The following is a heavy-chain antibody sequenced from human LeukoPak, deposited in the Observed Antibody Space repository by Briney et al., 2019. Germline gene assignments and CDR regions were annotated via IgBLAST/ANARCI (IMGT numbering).Heavy chain of an antibody. CDR3: ARAPIQTPKEWLPLLNYYYYGMDV. Sequence: ASVKVSCKASGGTFSSYAISWVRQAPGRGLEWMGGIIPIFGTANYAQKFQGRVTITADESTSTAYMELSSLRSEDTAVYYCARAPIQTPKEWLPLLNYYYYGMDVWGQGTTVTVSS. D-gene: IGHD3-3*01. CDR1: GGTFSSYA. V-gene: IGHV1-69*13. CDR2: IIPIFGTA. J-gene: IGHJ6*02.